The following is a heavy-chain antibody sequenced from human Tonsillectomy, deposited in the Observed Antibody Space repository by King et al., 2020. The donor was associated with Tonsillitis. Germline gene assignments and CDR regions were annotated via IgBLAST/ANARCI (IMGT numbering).Heavy chain of an antibody. V-gene: IGHV3-74*01. CDR3: EREVGGPIVEVNDAFDI. J-gene: IGHJ3*02. CDR1: GFTFSSYW. CDR2: INSDGSST. Sequence: VQLVESGGGLVQPGGSLRLSCAASGFTFSSYWMHWVRQAPGKGLVWVSRINSDGSSTSYADSVKGRFTISRDNAKNTLYLQMNSLRAEDTAVYYCEREVGGPIVEVNDAFDIWGQGRMVTVSS. D-gene: IGHD2-21*01.